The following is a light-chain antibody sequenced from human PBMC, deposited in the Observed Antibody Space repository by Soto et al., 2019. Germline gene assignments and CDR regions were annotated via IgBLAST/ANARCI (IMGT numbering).Light chain of an antibody. V-gene: IGLV1-40*01. Sequence: QSVLTQPPSVSGAPGQRVTISCTGSSSNIGAGYDVHWYQKLPGTAPKLLIYGNSNRPSGVPDRFSGSKSGTSASLAITGLQAEDEADYYCQSSDSSRRVVFGGGTKLTVL. CDR2: GNS. J-gene: IGLJ2*01. CDR3: QSSDSSRRVV. CDR1: SSNIGAGYD.